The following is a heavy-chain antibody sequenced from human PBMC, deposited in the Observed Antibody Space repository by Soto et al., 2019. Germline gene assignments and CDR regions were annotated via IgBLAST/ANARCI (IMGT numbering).Heavy chain of an antibody. Sequence: EVQLVESGGGLVKPGGSLRLSCATSGLTFNNAWMNWVRRPPGKGLEWVGRIKSKSDGGTTDYAAPVKGRFTISRDDSKNTLYLQMFSLRTEDTAVYYCISSGYTSGWYAFDYWGQGTLVTVSS. V-gene: IGHV3-15*07. CDR1: GLTFNNAW. CDR2: IKSKSDGGTT. CDR3: ISSGYTSGWYAFDY. D-gene: IGHD6-19*01. J-gene: IGHJ4*02.